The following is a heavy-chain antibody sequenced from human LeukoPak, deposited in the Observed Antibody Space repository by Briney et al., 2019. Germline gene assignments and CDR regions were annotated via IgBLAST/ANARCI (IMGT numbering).Heavy chain of an antibody. CDR2: INHSGST. CDR3: ARSDYYGSGSHTVFDAFDI. CDR1: GGSFSGYY. D-gene: IGHD3-10*01. V-gene: IGHV4-34*01. Sequence: SETLSLTCAVYGGSFSGYYWSWIRQPPGKGLEWIGEINHSGSTNYNPSLKSHVSISIAKSKNQFSLKLTSVTAADTAMYYCARSDYYGSGSHTVFDAFDIWGQGTRVTVSS. J-gene: IGHJ3*02.